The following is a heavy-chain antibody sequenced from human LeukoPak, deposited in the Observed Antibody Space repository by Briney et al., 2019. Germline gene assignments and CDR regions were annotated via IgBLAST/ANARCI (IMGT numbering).Heavy chain of an antibody. D-gene: IGHD6-6*01. Sequence: GGSLRLSCAASGFTFSSYWMHWVRQAPEKGLVWVSRINSDGSSTTYADSVKGRFTISRDNAKDTLYLQMNSLKAEDTAVYYCASLFLCYGCSRSSDAINIWGQGTMVTVSS. CDR2: INSDGSST. J-gene: IGHJ3*02. CDR3: ASLFLCYGCSRSSDAINI. CDR1: GFTFSSYW. V-gene: IGHV3-74*01.